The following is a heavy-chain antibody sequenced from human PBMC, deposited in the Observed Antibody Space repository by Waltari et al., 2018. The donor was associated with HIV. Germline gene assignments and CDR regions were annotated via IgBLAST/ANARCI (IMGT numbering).Heavy chain of an antibody. V-gene: IGHV3-53*01. CDR3: ARDGTAGRITNAFDI. Sequence: EVQLVESGGGLIQPGGSLRLSCAASGFAVSSNYTSWVGKAPGKGLEWVSVIYSGGSTYYADSVKGRFTISRDNSKNTLYLQMNSLRAEDTAVYYCARDGTAGRITNAFDIWGQGTMVTVSS. D-gene: IGHD3-10*01. CDR2: IYSGGST. CDR1: GFAVSSNY. J-gene: IGHJ3*02.